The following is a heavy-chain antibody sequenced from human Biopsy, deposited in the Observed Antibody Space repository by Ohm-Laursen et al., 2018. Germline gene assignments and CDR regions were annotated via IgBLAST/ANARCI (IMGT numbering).Heavy chain of an antibody. J-gene: IGHJ6*02. Sequence: GTLSLTCTVSGGSVSDSFHFWSWIRQPPGKGLEWIGDVYYSGTTNYNPSLKSRLTISVDTSKNQFSLNLNSVTAADTTVYFCARDVKRYCSGTSCYSGYFGMDVWGQGTTVTVS. CDR2: VYYSGTT. CDR1: GGSVSDSFHF. V-gene: IGHV4-61*01. D-gene: IGHD2-2*01. CDR3: ARDVKRYCSGTSCYSGYFGMDV.